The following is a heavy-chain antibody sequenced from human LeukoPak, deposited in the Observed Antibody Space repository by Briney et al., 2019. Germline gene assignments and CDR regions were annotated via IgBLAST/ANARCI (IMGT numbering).Heavy chain of an antibody. CDR3: ARGGITGTTRGPTRLNDAFDI. Sequence: ASVKVSCKASGYTFTGYYMHWVRQAPGQGLEWMGWINPNSGGTNYAQKFQGWVTMTRDTSISTAYMELSRLRSDDTAVYYCARGGITGTTRGPTRLNDAFDIWGQGTMVTVST. CDR2: INPNSGGT. CDR1: GYTFTGYY. J-gene: IGHJ3*02. D-gene: IGHD1-20*01. V-gene: IGHV1-2*04.